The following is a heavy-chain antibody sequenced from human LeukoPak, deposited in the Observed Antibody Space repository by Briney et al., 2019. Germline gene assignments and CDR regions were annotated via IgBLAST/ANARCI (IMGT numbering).Heavy chain of an antibody. CDR3: ARGGEVGWFGESRSDI. J-gene: IGHJ3*02. CDR2: IHDSGST. CDR1: GDSISSGGYS. Sequence: SETLSLTCAVSGDSISSGGYSWTWIRQTPGKGLEWIAYIHDSGSTYYNPSLKSRLSISIDTSKNQFSLKLNSVTAADTAVYYCARGGEVGWFGESRSDIWGQGTMVTVSS. V-gene: IGHV4-30-4*07. D-gene: IGHD3-10*01.